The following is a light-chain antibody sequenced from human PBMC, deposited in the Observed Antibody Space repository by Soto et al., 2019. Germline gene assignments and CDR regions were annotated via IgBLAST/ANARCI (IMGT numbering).Light chain of an antibody. CDR1: ESISNW. CDR3: QQYKSYST. Sequence: DIQMTQSPSTLSASVGDRVTITCRASESISNWLAWYQQKPGKAPRFLIYQASTLESCVPSRFSGSGSGTEFTLTISNLQPDDFATYYCQQYKSYSTFGQGTKLDIK. J-gene: IGKJ2*01. V-gene: IGKV1-5*03. CDR2: QAS.